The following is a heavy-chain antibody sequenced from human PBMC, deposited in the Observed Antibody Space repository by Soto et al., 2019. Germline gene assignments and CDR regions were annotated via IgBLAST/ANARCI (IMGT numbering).Heavy chain of an antibody. CDR1: GFTFSRYW. CDR2: ISGDGVHT. CDR3: ARLGFVGEGDF. Sequence: GGSLRLSCATSGFTFSRYWIHWVRQAPGEGLVWVSRISGDGVHTDYAESVKGRFTVSRDIAKSTGYLQMDNLRAEDTAIYYCARLGFVGEGDFWGQGILVTVSS. D-gene: IGHD3-16*01. J-gene: IGHJ4*02. V-gene: IGHV3-74*01.